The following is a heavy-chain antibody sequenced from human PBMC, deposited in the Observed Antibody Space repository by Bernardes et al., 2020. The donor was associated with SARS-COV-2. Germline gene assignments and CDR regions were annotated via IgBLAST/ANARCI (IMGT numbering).Heavy chain of an antibody. D-gene: IGHD3-3*01. CDR1: GYTFTGYY. CDR3: AAVTWSQYDDFDM. CDR2: IYPKSGDT. J-gene: IGHJ3*02. Sequence: ASVKVSCKASGYTFTGYYIHWVRQAPGQGLEWMGWIYPKSGDTNYAQTFQGRVTMTRDTSISTAYMELNRLNSDDTALYYCAAVTWSQYDDFDMWGQGTMVTGSS. V-gene: IGHV1-2*02.